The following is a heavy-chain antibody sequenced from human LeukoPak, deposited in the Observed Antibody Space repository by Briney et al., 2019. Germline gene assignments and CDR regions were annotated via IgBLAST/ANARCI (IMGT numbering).Heavy chain of an antibody. Sequence: SETLSLTCTVSGGSISSYYWSWIRQPAGKGLEWIGRIYTSGSTNYNPSLKSRVTISVDKSKSQFSLKLSSVTAADTAVYYCARVVGFGEYNFDYWGQGTLVTVSS. CDR2: IYTSGST. CDR1: GGSISSYY. CDR3: ARVVGFGEYNFDY. V-gene: IGHV4-4*07. D-gene: IGHD3-10*01. J-gene: IGHJ4*02.